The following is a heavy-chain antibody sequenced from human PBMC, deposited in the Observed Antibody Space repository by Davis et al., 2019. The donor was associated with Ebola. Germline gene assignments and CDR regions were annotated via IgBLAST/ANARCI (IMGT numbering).Heavy chain of an antibody. D-gene: IGHD2-2*01. CDR2: IFYSESN. J-gene: IGHJ5*02. CDR3: ARDNSQNQLLPYNWFDP. Sequence: MPSETLSPTCTVSGGSISSGCDYWIWLREPRGNCREWSGHIFYSESNYFNPSRKSRVTISVDTSKNQFSLKLSSVTAAETAVYYCARDNSQNQLLPYNWFDPWGQGTLVTVSS. CDR1: GGSISSGCDY. V-gene: IGHV4-31*03.